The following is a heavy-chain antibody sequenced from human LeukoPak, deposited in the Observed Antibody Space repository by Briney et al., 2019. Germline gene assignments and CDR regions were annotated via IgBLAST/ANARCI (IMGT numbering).Heavy chain of an antibody. CDR1: GFTYTDYW. D-gene: IGHD1-26*01. CDR3: VVEAANY. CDR2: ISNDGSVT. Sequence: GGSLRLSCAASGFTYTDYWMTWIRQSPERGLEWAAHISNDGSVTYYGESVKGRFTISRDNAKNSVYLQMNNLRVEDTAVYYCVVEAANYWGQGTVVTVSS. J-gene: IGHJ4*02. V-gene: IGHV3-7*01.